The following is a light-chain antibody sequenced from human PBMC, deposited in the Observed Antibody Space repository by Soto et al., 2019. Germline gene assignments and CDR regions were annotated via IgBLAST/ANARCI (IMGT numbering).Light chain of an antibody. Sequence: SVLTQPPSVSGAPXQRFTISCTGSSSNIGAGYDVHWYQQLPGTAPKLLIYGNSNRPSGVPDRFSGSKSGTSASLAITGLQAEDEADYYCQSYDSSLSGYVFGTGTKVTVL. J-gene: IGLJ1*01. CDR1: SSNIGAGYD. CDR2: GNS. CDR3: QSYDSSLSGYV. V-gene: IGLV1-40*01.